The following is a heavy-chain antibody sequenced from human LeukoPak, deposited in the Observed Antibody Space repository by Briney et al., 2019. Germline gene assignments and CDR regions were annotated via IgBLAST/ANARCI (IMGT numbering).Heavy chain of an antibody. CDR3: AKGDYFYGSGTYDY. D-gene: IGHD3-10*01. CDR2: ISGSGGST. V-gene: IGHV3-23*01. CDR1: GLTFSSYA. J-gene: IGHJ4*02. Sequence: AGGSLRLSCAASGLTFSSYAMSWVRQAPGKGLEWVSAISGSGGSTYYADSVKGRFTISRDNSKNTLYLQVNSLRAEDTAVYFRAKGDYFYGSGTYDYWGQGTPVTVSS.